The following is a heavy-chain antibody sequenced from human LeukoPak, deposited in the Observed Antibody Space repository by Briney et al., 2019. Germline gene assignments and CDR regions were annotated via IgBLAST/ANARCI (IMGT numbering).Heavy chain of an antibody. J-gene: IGHJ4*02. CDR2: IYYSGST. CDR3: ASFSDYGGNFFDY. Sequence: SETLYLTCTVSGGSISSYYWSWIRQPPGKGLEWIGYIYYSGSTNYNPSLKSRVTISVDTSKNQFSLKLSSVTAADTAVYYCASFSDYGGNFFDYWGQGTLVTVSS. CDR1: GGSISSYY. V-gene: IGHV4-59*08. D-gene: IGHD4-23*01.